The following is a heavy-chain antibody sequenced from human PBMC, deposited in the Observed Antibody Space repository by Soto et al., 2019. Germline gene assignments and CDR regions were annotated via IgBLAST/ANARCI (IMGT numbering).Heavy chain of an antibody. D-gene: IGHD6-6*01. Sequence: PGESLKISCKGSGYSFTSYWISWVRQMPGKGLEWMGRIDPSDSYTNYSPSFQGHVTISADKSISTAYLQWSSLKASDTAMYYCARPGGPSSNWFDPWGQGTLVTVSS. CDR3: ARPGGPSSNWFDP. J-gene: IGHJ5*02. CDR2: IDPSDSYT. CDR1: GYSFTSYW. V-gene: IGHV5-10-1*01.